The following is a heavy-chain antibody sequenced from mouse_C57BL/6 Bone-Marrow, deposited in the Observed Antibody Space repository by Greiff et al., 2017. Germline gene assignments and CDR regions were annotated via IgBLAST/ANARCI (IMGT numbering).Heavy chain of an antibody. CDR3: ARGAQLWLRPMDY. Sequence: VKLVESGAELAKPGASVKLSCKASGYTFTSYWMHWVKQRPGQGLEWIGYINPSSGYTKYNQKFKDKATLTADKSSSTASMQLSSLTYEDSAVYYCARGAQLWLRPMDYWGQGTSVTVSS. CDR2: INPSSGYT. J-gene: IGHJ4*01. D-gene: IGHD2-2*01. V-gene: IGHV1-7*01. CDR1: GYTFTSYW.